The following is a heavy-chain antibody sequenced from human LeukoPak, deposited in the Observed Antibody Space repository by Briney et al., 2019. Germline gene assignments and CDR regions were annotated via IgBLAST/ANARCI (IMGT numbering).Heavy chain of an antibody. D-gene: IGHD6-13*01. Sequence: GRSLRLSCAASGFTFSSYGMHWVRQAPGKGLEWVAVIWYDGSNKYYADSVKGRFTISRDNSKNTLYLQMNSLGAEDTAVYYCAKSSSPIHPRAQADAFDIWGQGTMVTVSS. CDR1: GFTFSSYG. J-gene: IGHJ3*02. CDR3: AKSSSPIHPRAQADAFDI. V-gene: IGHV3-33*06. CDR2: IWYDGSNK.